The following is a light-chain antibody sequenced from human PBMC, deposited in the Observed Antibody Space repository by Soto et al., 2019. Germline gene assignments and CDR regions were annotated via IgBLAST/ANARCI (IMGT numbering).Light chain of an antibody. CDR1: NIGGKS. CDR2: DDY. J-gene: IGLJ2*01. V-gene: IGLV3-21*02. CDR3: QVWDSSRDLQV. Sequence: SYELTQPPSVSVAPGQTARITCGGDNIGGKSVHWYQQKPGQAPVLVVYDDYDRPSGIPERLSGSNSGNTASLTISRVEAGDEADYYCQVWDSSRDLQVFGGGTQLTVL.